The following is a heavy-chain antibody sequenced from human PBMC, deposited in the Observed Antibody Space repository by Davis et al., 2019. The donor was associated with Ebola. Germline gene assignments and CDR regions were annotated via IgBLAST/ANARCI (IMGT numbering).Heavy chain of an antibody. CDR2: TFHSGTP. CDR3: ATIEDTDMVGAFDM. V-gene: IGHV4-59*08. D-gene: IGHD5-18*01. CDR1: GGSISNYY. Sequence: MPGGSLRLSCTVSGGSISNYYWSWIRQPPGKGLEWIGSTFHSGTPNYNPSLKSRVTISVDTAKNQLSLKLSSLTAADTAVYYCATIEDTDMVGAFDMWGQGTKVTVSS. J-gene: IGHJ3*02.